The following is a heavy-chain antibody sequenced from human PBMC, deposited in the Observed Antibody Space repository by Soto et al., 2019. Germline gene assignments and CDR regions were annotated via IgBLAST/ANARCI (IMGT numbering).Heavy chain of an antibody. D-gene: IGHD1-26*01. CDR1: GYTFNRHG. J-gene: IGHJ4*02. CDR3: ARVRIVGAREIDF. V-gene: IGHV1-18*04. Sequence: QVHLMQSGGEVKKPRASVKVSCKASGYTFNRHGITWVRQAPGQGLEWMGWISGYNGDINYEQKFQGRVTLSSDTLTSTVYLELKSLRFDDPAVYYCARVRIVGAREIDFWGQGTLVTVSS. CDR2: ISGYNGDI.